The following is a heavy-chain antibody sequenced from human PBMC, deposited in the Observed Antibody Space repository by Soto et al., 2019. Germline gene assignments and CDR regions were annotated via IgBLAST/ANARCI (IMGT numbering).Heavy chain of an antibody. V-gene: IGHV2-5*02. D-gene: IGHD3-10*01. J-gene: IGHJ4*02. CDR1: GFSLTTSGVG. Sequence: QITLKESGPPLVRPTQTLTLTCTFSGFSLTTSGVGVGWIRQPPGKALEWLAVIYWDDDKRYSSSLKSRLTIPKDPSKNQVLLTMTNMYPVDTATYYCAHHPYYGLGSYSFDYWGQGTLVTVSS. CDR3: AHHPYYGLGSYSFDY. CDR2: IYWDDDK.